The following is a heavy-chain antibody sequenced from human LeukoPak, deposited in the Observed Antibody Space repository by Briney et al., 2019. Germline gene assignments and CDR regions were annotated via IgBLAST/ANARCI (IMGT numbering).Heavy chain of an antibody. CDR3: ARDRYSGYDSLGY. J-gene: IGHJ4*02. CDR2: IIPILGIA. D-gene: IGHD5-12*01. CDR1: GGPFNNYT. V-gene: IGHV1-69*04. Sequence: GASVKVSCKASGGPFNNYTVSWVRQAPGQGLEWMGRIIPILGIADYAQTFQDRVTITADKSTNTVYMELSSLRSEDTAVYYCARDRYSGYDSLGYWGQGTLVTVSS.